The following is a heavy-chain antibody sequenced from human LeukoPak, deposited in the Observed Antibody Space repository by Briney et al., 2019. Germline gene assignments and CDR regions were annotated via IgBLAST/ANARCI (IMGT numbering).Heavy chain of an antibody. Sequence: GGSLRLSCAASGFIFGDFWMAWVRQAPGKGLEWVANIKEDGSEKYCVDSVKGRFTISRDNAKNTLYLQMTGLRDEDTAVYYCARGRGGDNSNWFDPWGPGTLVTVSS. V-gene: IGHV3-7*04. D-gene: IGHD1-20*01. J-gene: IGHJ5*02. CDR2: IKEDGSEK. CDR1: GFIFGDFW. CDR3: ARGRGGDNSNWFDP.